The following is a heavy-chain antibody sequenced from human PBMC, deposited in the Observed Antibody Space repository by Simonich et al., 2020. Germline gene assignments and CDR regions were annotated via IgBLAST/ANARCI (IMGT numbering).Heavy chain of an antibody. CDR1: GGSISSYY. J-gene: IGHJ4*02. CDR2: IYYSGST. Sequence: QVQLQESGPGLVKPSETLSLTCTVSGGSISSYYWSWIRQHPGKGLEWIGYIYYSGSTYYNPSLKSLVTISEDTSKNQCSLKPSSVTAADTAVYYCARVERTTDGHYYFDYWGQGTLVTVSS. V-gene: IGHV4-59*06. D-gene: IGHD4-4*01. CDR3: ARVERTTDGHYYFDY.